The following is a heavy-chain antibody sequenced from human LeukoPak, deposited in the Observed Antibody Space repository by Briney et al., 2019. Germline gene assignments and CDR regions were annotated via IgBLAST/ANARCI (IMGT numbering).Heavy chain of an antibody. CDR3: ARDRSPVASNHDY. Sequence: PSETLSLTCAVSGGSFNSGNYYWVWIRQPPGKGLEWIGSIYYSGSTYYNPSLKGRVTISVDTSKSQFPLKLNSVTAADTAVYYCARDRSPVASNHDYWGQGTLVTVSS. D-gene: IGHD6-19*01. J-gene: IGHJ4*02. CDR2: IYYSGST. V-gene: IGHV4-39*06. CDR1: GGSFNSGNYY.